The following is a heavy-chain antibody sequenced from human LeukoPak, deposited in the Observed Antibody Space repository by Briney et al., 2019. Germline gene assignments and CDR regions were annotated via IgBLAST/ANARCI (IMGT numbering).Heavy chain of an antibody. D-gene: IGHD3-22*01. J-gene: IGHJ4*02. Sequence: GGSLRLSCAASGFTFSSYGMHWVRQAPGKGLEWVAFIRYDGSNKYYADPVKGRFTISRDNSKNTLYLQMNSLRAEDTAVYYCAKDGTYYYDSSGYYRGDYFDYWGQGTLVTVSS. CDR3: AKDGTYYYDSSGYYRGDYFDY. V-gene: IGHV3-30*02. CDR1: GFTFSSYG. CDR2: IRYDGSNK.